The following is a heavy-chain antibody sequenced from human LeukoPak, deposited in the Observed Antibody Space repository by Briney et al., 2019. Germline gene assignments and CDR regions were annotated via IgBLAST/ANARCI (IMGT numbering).Heavy chain of an antibody. J-gene: IGHJ4*02. CDR2: ISFGGSNK. CDR3: TTDRLWFGELFESVFDY. V-gene: IGHV3-30*03. CDR1: GFTFSHYG. D-gene: IGHD3-10*01. Sequence: GRSLRLSCAASGFTFSHYGMHWARQAPGKGLEWVAVISFGGSNKYYADSVKGRFTISRDDSKNTLYLQMNSLKTEDTAVYYCTTDRLWFGELFESVFDYWGQGTLVTVSS.